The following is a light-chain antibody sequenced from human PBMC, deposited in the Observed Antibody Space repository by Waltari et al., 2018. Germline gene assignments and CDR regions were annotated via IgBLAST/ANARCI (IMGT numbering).Light chain of an antibody. V-gene: IGKV1-5*03. CDR3: QQYNSYSYT. J-gene: IGKJ2*01. Sequence: LSASVGDRVTITCRASQSISSWLAWYQQKPGKAPKLLIYKASSLESGVPSRFSGSGSGTEFTLTISSLQPDDFATYYCQQYNSYSYTFGQGTKLEIK. CDR1: QSISSW. CDR2: KAS.